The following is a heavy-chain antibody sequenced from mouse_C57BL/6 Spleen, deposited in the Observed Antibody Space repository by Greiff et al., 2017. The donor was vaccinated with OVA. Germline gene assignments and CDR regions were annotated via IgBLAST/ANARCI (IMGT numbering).Heavy chain of an antibody. J-gene: IGHJ1*03. Sequence: MPGQGLEWIGEIDPSDSYTNYNQKFKGKSTLTVDKSSSTAYMQLSSLTSEDSAVYYCARGRNSYWYFDVWGTGTTVTVSS. V-gene: IGHV1-69*01. CDR3: ARGRNSYWYFDV. CDR2: IDPSDSYT.